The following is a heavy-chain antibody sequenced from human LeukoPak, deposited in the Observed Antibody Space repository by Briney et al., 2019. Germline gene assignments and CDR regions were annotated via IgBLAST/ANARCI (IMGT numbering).Heavy chain of an antibody. J-gene: IGHJ1*01. CDR2: ISYDGSNK. CDR3: ARDILTGSQSRFQH. V-gene: IGHV3-30-3*01. Sequence: PGGSLRLSCAASGFTFSSYAMHWVRQAPGKGLEWVAVISYDGSNKYYADSVKGRFTISRDNARNSLYLQMTSLRAEDTAVYYCARDILTGSQSRFQHWGQGTLVTVSS. CDR1: GFTFSSYA. D-gene: IGHD3-9*01.